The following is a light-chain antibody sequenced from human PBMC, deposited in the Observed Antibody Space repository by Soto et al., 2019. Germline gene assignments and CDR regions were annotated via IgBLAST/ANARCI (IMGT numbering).Light chain of an antibody. CDR2: AAS. J-gene: IGKJ1*01. CDR3: QQYNNCPRT. Sequence: EIVMTQSPATLSVSPGEGVTLSCRASQSVSSNLAWYQQKPGQAPRLLIYAASIRATGIPARFSGSGPGTEFTLTISSLQSEDVAVYYCQQYNNCPRTFGQGTKVEIK. CDR1: QSVSSN. V-gene: IGKV3-15*01.